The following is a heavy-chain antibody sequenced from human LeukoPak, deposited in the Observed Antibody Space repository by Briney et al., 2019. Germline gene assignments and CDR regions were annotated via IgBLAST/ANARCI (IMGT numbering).Heavy chain of an antibody. Sequence: PGASVKVSCKASGYTFTGYYMHWVRQVPGQGLEWMGRINPRDGETSFAQKFQGRVTMTRDTSISTAYMELSGLRSDDTAVYYCGRDWELRFHQGGLDYWGQGTLVTVSS. J-gene: IGHJ4*02. CDR2: INPRDGET. V-gene: IGHV1-2*06. CDR1: GYTFTGYY. D-gene: IGHD3-3*01. CDR3: GRDWELRFHQGGLDY.